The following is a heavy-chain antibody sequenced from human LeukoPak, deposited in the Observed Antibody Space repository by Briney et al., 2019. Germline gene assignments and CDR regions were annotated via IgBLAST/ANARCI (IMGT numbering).Heavy chain of an antibody. J-gene: IGHJ4*02. CDR1: GFTFSGSA. CDR2: ITSKTNSYAT. CDR3: AKGASRIVVVPSDY. Sequence: PGGSLRLSCAASGFTFSGSAVHWVRQASGKGLEWVGRITSKTNSYATAYAVSVKGRFTISRDNSKNTLYLQMNSLRAEDTAVYYCAKGASRIVVVPSDYWGQGTLVTVSS. D-gene: IGHD3-22*01. V-gene: IGHV3-73*01.